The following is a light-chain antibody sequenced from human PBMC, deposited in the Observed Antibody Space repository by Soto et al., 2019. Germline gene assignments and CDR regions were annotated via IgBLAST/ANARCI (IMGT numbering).Light chain of an antibody. Sequence: EIVMTQSPSTLSVSAGERASLSGRASQSVGSNLAWYQQKPGQAPRLLIYGASTRATGIPARFSGSGSGTEFTLTISSLQSEDFAVYYCQQYNNWPRTFGQGTKVDIK. J-gene: IGKJ1*01. V-gene: IGKV3-15*01. CDR1: QSVGSN. CDR2: GAS. CDR3: QQYNNWPRT.